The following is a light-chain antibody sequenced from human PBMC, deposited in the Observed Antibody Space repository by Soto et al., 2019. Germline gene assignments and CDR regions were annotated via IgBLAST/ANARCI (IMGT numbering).Light chain of an antibody. CDR2: ESN. CDR3: AAWDDSLRAYL. CDR1: NYKVRVSY. V-gene: IGLV1-47*01. J-gene: IGLJ1*01. Sequence: QSVLAQPPPASRTPGQRLTFSCSGGNYKVRVSYVYWSQHFPGPAPRLLMSESNQRASGVPDRFSASKSGTSASLAISVLPSEDEAHYYGAAWDDSLRAYLFGTGTKGTAL.